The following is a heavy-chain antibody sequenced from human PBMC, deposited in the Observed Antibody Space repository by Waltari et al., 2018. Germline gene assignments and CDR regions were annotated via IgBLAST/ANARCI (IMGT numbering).Heavy chain of an antibody. CDR3: AIQSLSSGNYE. J-gene: IGHJ4*02. Sequence: EVQLLESGGGLVQPGGSLRLSCAASGFTFGSYDMSWVRQAPGKGLEWVSNIRASADNTYYADSVKGRFTTSRDNSKNTLYLQMNSLRAEDTAVYFCAIQSLSSGNYEWGQGTLVTVSS. D-gene: IGHD1-26*01. CDR2: IRASADNT. CDR1: GFTFGSYD. V-gene: IGHV3-23*01.